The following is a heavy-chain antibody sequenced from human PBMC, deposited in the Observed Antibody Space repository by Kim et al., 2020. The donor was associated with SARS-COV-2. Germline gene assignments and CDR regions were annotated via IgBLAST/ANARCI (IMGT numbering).Heavy chain of an antibody. V-gene: IGHV3-21*01. D-gene: IGHD2-21*01. CDR3: ARDRLRVIAYYYYYGMDV. J-gene: IGHJ6*02. CDR2: ISSSSSYI. Sequence: GGSLRLSCAASGFTFSSYSMNWVRQAPGKGLEWVSSISSSSSYIYYADSVKGRFTISRDNAKNSLYLQMNSLRAEDTAVYYCARDRLRVIAYYYYYGMDVWGQGTTVTVSS. CDR1: GFTFSSYS.